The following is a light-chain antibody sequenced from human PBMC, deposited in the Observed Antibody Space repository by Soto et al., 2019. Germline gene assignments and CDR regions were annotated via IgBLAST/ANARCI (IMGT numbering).Light chain of an antibody. CDR2: EVS. J-gene: IGLJ1*01. CDR1: NSDIGSYSH. V-gene: IGLV2-14*01. Sequence: QSALAQPASVSGSPGQSITISCTGTNSDIGSYSHVAWYQQFPGKTPKLIIYEVSYRPSGVSHRFSASKSGNTASLTISGLQADDEADYYCISYTGSSTYYVLGNVTKVTVL. CDR3: ISYTGSSTYYV.